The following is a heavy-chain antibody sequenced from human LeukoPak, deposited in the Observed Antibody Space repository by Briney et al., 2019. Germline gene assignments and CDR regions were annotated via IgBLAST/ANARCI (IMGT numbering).Heavy chain of an antibody. CDR2: IHPSGIF. Sequence: PSETLSLACAVYGGSCDDYYCSWIRQHPGKGLEWIGEIHPSGIFYYNSSLMSRVTISIDTSKSQFSLRLTSVTAADTAFYYCARGSDRSKAGDHWGQGSLVTVSS. V-gene: IGHV4-34*01. CDR3: ARGSDRSKAGDH. D-gene: IGHD6-25*01. J-gene: IGHJ4*02. CDR1: GGSCDDYY.